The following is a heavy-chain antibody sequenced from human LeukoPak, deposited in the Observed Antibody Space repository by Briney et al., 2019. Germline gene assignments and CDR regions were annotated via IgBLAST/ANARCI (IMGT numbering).Heavy chain of an antibody. Sequence: PSETLSLTCAVYGGSFSGYYWSWIRQPPGKGLEWIGEINHSGSTNYNPSLKSRATISVDTSKNQFSLKLSSVTAADTAVYYCASWAWSGGYKGWGQGTLVTVSS. CDR3: ASWAWSGGYKG. V-gene: IGHV4-34*01. J-gene: IGHJ4*02. CDR2: INHSGST. CDR1: GGSFSGYY. D-gene: IGHD3-3*01.